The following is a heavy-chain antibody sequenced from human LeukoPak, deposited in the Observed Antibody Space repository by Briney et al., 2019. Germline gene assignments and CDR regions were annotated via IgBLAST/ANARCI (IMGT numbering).Heavy chain of an antibody. Sequence: SETLSLTCTVSGGSIRSGSHYWAWIRQPPGKGLEWIGSIYYSGSTYYNPSLKSRVTISVDTSKNQFSLKLSSVTAADTAVYYCANEGDTAMDYWGQGTLVTVSS. CDR1: GGSIRSGSHY. V-gene: IGHV4-39*01. J-gene: IGHJ4*02. D-gene: IGHD5-18*01. CDR3: ANEGDTAMDY. CDR2: IYYSGST.